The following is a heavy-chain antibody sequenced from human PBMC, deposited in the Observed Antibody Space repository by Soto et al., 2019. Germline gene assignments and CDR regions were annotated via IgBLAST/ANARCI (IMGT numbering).Heavy chain of an antibody. CDR3: ARDSYDGSGSYYNGLNWFDP. CDR1: GYTFTSYY. D-gene: IGHD3-10*01. Sequence: ASVKVSCKASGYTFTSYYMHWVRQAPGQGLEWMGWINPNSGGTNYAQKFQGRVTMTRDTSISTAYMELSRLRSDDTAVYYCARDSYDGSGSYYNGLNWFDPWGQGTLVTVSS. V-gene: IGHV1-2*02. J-gene: IGHJ5*02. CDR2: INPNSGGT.